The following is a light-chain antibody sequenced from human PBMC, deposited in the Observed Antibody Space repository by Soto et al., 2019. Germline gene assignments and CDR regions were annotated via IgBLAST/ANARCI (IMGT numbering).Light chain of an antibody. V-gene: IGLV2-23*01. CDR3: SSYAGNSVYV. CDR1: SSDVGSYNL. J-gene: IGLJ1*01. CDR2: EGT. Sequence: QSALTQPASVSGSPGQSITISCTGTSSDVGSYNLVSWFQQLPGKVPKLIIYEGTKRPSGVSDRFSGSKSGYTASLAISGLQAEDAADYYCSSYAGNSVYVFGNGTKV.